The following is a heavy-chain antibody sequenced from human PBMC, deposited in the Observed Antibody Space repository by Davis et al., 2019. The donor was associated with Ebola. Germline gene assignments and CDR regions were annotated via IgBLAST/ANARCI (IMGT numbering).Heavy chain of an antibody. CDR3: ARLGGQFIYYFDY. V-gene: IGHV3-11*01. Sequence: GESLKISCAASGFTFSDYYMGWIRQAPGKGLEWVSYISSSGSTIYYADSVKGRFTISRDNAKNSLYLQMNSLRAEDTAVYYCARLGGQFIYYFDYWGQGTLVTVSS. CDR2: ISSSGSTI. D-gene: IGHD3-16*01. CDR1: GFTFSDYY. J-gene: IGHJ4*02.